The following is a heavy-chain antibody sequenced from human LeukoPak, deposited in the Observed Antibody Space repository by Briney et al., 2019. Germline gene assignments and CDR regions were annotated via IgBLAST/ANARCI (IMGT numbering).Heavy chain of an antibody. CDR3: AKVRGKYSSHFFFDY. CDR2: ISYNGGFT. Sequence: PGRSLRLSCAGSGFTFDDYAMHWVRQAPGKGLEWLSIISYNGGFTDYADSVKGRFTISRDNAKNFLYLQLDSLRAEDTAIYYCAKVRGKYSSHFFFDYWGQGTLVTVSS. CDR1: GFTFDDYA. V-gene: IGHV3-9*01. J-gene: IGHJ4*02. D-gene: IGHD6-19*01.